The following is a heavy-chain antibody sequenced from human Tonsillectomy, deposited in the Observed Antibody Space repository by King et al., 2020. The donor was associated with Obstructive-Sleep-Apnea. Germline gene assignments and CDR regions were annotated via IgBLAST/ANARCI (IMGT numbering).Heavy chain of an antibody. Sequence: VQLVQSGAEVEKPGASVKVSCKASGYSFTNNDINWVRQAPGQGLEWMGWMNPTTGNTGYTKNFQGRITMTRSTSISTAYMELSSRTSEDTAVYYCAGGGYFGSGIVYFHYYFDFWGQGSLVTVSS. J-gene: IGHJ4*02. V-gene: IGHV1-8*01. CDR3: AGGGYFGSGIVYFHYYFDF. CDR1: GYSFTNND. D-gene: IGHD3-10*01. CDR2: MNPTTGNT.